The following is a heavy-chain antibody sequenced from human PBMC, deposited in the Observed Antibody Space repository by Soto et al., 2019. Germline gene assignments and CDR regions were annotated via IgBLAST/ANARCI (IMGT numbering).Heavy chain of an antibody. J-gene: IGHJ6*02. CDR3: ASGRFTMIPRGSYGMDV. D-gene: IGHD3-22*01. CDR2: IIPIFGTA. CDR1: GGLFSSYA. Sequence: SVKVSCKASGGLFSSYAISWVRQAPGQGLEWMGGIIPIFGTANYAQKFQGRVTITADESTSTAYMELSSLRSEDTAVYYCASGRFTMIPRGSYGMDVGGQGTTVTVSS. V-gene: IGHV1-69*13.